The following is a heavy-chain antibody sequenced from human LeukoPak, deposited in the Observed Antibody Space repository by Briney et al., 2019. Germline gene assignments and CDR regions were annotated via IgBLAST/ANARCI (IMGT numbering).Heavy chain of an antibody. D-gene: IGHD2-21*02. V-gene: IGHV1-2*02. CDR2: INPNSGGT. CDR3: ARGTYCGGDCIGN. CDR1: GYTFTGYY. Sequence: GASVKVSCKASGYTFTGYYIHWVRQAPGHGLEWIGWINPNSGGTNYAQKFQGRVTMTRDTSISTAYMELSRLRSDDTAVYYCARGTYCGGDCIGNWGQGTLVIVSS. J-gene: IGHJ4*02.